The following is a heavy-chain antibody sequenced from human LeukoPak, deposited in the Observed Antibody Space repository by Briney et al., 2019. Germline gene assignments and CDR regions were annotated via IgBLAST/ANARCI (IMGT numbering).Heavy chain of an antibody. CDR2: IYYSGST. J-gene: IGHJ5*02. D-gene: IGHD3-10*01. Sequence: PSETLSLTCTVSGTSIRSYYWSWIRQPPGKGLQWIGYIYYSGSTNYNPSLKSRVTISVDTSKNQFSLKLSSVTAADTAVYYCARGGVNYKIAGPWGQGALVTVSS. CDR1: GTSIRSYY. V-gene: IGHV4-59*01. CDR3: ARGGVNYKIAGP.